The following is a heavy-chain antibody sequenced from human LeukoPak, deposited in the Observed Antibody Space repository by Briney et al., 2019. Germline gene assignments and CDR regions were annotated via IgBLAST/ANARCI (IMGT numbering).Heavy chain of an antibody. CDR1: GYTFTTYA. V-gene: IGHV1-3*01. J-gene: IGHJ5*02. D-gene: IGHD3-10*01. CDR3: AGTVLLWFGETIAWFDP. CDR2: INAGNGNT. Sequence: ASVKVSCKASGYTFTTYAIHWVRQAPGQRLEWMGWINAGNGNTKYSQKFQGRVTITRDTSASTAYMELSSLRSEDTAVYYCAGTVLLWFGETIAWFDPWGQGTLVTVSS.